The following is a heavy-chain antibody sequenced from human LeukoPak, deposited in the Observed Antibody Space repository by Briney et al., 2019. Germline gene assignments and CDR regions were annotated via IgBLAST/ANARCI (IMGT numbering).Heavy chain of an antibody. V-gene: IGHV4-4*07. J-gene: IGHJ4*02. CDR3: VRESKTYDGSGYYHDY. CDR1: GGSIRNYF. Sequence: SGTLSLTCSVSGGSIRNYFWSWIRQPAGKGLEWIGRIYTSGSIDYKPSLRSRVTMSVDTSRNQFSLKLTSVTAADTAVYYCVRESKTYDGSGYYHDYWGQGTLVTVSS. D-gene: IGHD3-22*01. CDR2: IYTSGSI.